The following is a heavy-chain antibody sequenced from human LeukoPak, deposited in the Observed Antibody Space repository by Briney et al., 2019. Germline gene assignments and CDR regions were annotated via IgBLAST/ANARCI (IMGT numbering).Heavy chain of an antibody. CDR3: ARGIMGSSWYYFDY. V-gene: IGHV3-21*01. CDR1: GFTFSSYN. D-gene: IGHD6-13*01. Sequence: WGSLTLSCSASGFTFSSYNMNWVRQAPGKGLEWVSSVTSSSSYTYYADSVKGRFTISRDNSKNSLYLQMNSLRAEDTAVYYCARGIMGSSWYYFDYWGQGTLVTVSS. J-gene: IGHJ4*02. CDR2: VTSSSSYT.